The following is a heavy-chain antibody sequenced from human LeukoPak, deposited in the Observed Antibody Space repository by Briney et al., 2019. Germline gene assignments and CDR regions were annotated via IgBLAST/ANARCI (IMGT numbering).Heavy chain of an antibody. V-gene: IGHV3-30*18. D-gene: IGHD2-8*01. CDR3: AKVLYPYWGFDAFHI. CDR2: ISYDGSNK. J-gene: IGHJ3*02. Sequence: GGSLRLSCAASGFTFSNYGTHWVRQAPGKGLEWVAVISYDGSNKYYADSVKGRFTISRDNSKNTLYLQLNSLRAEDTAVYYCAKVLYPYWGFDAFHIWGQGTMVTVSS. CDR1: GFTFSNYG.